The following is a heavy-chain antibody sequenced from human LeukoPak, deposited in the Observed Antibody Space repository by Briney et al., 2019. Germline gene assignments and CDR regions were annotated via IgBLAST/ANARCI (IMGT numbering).Heavy chain of an antibody. V-gene: IGHV4-4*02. D-gene: IGHD3-22*01. Sequence: PSGTLSLTCAVSGGSISSSNWWSWVRQPPGKGLEWIGEIYHSGSTNYNPSLKSRVTISLDESKNQFFLKLSSVTAADTAVYYCARAPKYYFDSSASWYFDIWGLGTLVAVSS. CDR3: ARAPKYYFDSSASWYFDI. CDR2: IYHSGST. CDR1: GGSISSSNW. J-gene: IGHJ2*01.